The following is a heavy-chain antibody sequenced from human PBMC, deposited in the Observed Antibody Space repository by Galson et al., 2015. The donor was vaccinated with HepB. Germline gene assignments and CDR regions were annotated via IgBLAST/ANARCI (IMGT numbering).Heavy chain of an antibody. CDR1: GFTFSDYY. CDR3: ARVSRDWSPYSQARVYYGMDV. V-gene: IGHV3-11*06. Sequence: SLRLSCAASGFTFSDYYMSWIRRAPGKGLEWVSYISSSSSYTNYADSVKGRFAISRDNAKNSLYLQMNSLRAEDTAVYYCARVSRDWSPYSQARVYYGMDVWGQGTTVTVSS. CDR2: ISSSSSYT. J-gene: IGHJ6*02. D-gene: IGHD6-13*01.